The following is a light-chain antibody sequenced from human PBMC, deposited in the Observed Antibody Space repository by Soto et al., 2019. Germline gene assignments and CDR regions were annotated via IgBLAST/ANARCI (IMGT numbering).Light chain of an antibody. J-gene: IGKJ2*01. CDR3: QQYKSYSYT. Sequence: DIPMTQSPSILSASVGDRVAITCRASESISNWLAWYQQKPGKAPKVLIYDASRLQSGVPERFSGSGSGTEFTLTIGSLQADDIATYYCQQYKSYSYTFGQGTNLEI. V-gene: IGKV1-5*01. CDR2: DAS. CDR1: ESISNW.